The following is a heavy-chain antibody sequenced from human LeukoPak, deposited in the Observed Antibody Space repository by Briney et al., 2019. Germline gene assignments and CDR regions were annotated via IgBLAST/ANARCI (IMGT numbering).Heavy chain of an antibody. J-gene: IGHJ5*02. Sequence: ASVKVSCKASGYTFTSYGISWVRQAPGQGLEWMGWISAYNGNTNYAQKLQGRVTMTTDTSTSTAYMELRSLRSDDTAVYYCARDAVPADRKNWFDPWGQGTLVTVSS. CDR2: ISAYNGNT. CDR3: ARDAVPADRKNWFDP. V-gene: IGHV1-18*01. CDR1: GYTFTSYG. D-gene: IGHD2-2*01.